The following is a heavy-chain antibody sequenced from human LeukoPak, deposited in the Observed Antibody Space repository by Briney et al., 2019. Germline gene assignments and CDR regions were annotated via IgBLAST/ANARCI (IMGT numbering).Heavy chain of an antibody. CDR3: AKDGGQKTYGGYQNY. Sequence: PGGSLRLSCAASGFTFSSYAMSWVRQAPGKGLEWVSAISGSGGSTYYADSVKGRFTISRDNSKNALYLQMNSLRAEDTAVYYCAKDGGQKTYGGYQNYWGQGTLVTVSS. CDR1: GFTFSSYA. CDR2: ISGSGGST. D-gene: IGHD5-12*01. V-gene: IGHV3-23*01. J-gene: IGHJ4*02.